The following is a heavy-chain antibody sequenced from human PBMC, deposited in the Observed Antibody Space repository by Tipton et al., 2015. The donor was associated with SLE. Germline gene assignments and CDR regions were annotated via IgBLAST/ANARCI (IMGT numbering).Heavy chain of an antibody. D-gene: IGHD2-21*02. Sequence: PGLVKPSQTLSLTCTVSGDSISSSNYYWSWIRQHPGKDLEWIGYIYRSGATYYNPSLESRLAILLDTSKNQFSLRLSSVTAADTAVYYCARYGGDYVGNFFDVWGQGTLVTVS. CDR3: ARYGGDYVGNFFDV. J-gene: IGHJ3*01. V-gene: IGHV4-31*03. CDR1: GDSISSSNYY. CDR2: IYRSGAT.